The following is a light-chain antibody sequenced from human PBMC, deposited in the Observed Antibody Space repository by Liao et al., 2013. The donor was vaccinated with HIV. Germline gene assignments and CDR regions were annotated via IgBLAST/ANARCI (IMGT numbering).Light chain of an antibody. CDR2: QHD. Sequence: SYELRQPPSVSVSPGQTATITCSGDVLVHKYASWYQQRPGQSPTVVIFQHDLRPSGVSARFSGSTSGSTATLTIIGTQTTDEADYYCQAWDSTSRIFGGGTKLTVL. V-gene: IGLV3-1*01. CDR1: VLVHKY. CDR3: QAWDSTSRI. J-gene: IGLJ2*01.